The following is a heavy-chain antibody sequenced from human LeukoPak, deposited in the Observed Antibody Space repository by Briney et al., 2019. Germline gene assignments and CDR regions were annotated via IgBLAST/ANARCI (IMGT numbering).Heavy chain of an antibody. D-gene: IGHD1-26*01. V-gene: IGHV3-48*01. CDR2: ISNGSGNR. CDR1: EFTFSSYS. CDR3: ARAAKWEFYHYYMDV. Sequence: PGGSLRLSCVASEFTFSSYSMIWVRQAPGKGREWISYISNGSGNRYYADSVKGRFTISRDNAKNLLYLQMNNLRADDTAVYYCARAAKWEFYHYYMDVWGKGTTVAVSS. J-gene: IGHJ6*03.